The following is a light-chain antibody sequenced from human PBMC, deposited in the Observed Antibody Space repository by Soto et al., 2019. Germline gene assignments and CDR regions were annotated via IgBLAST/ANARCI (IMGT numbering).Light chain of an antibody. CDR3: QQYAASPRT. CDR2: DAS. CDR1: QSFISSY. Sequence: EIVLTQSPGTLSLSPGERASLSCRASQSFISSYLAWYHQIPGQAPRLLINDASRRATGIPDRFSGSGSGTDFTLTISRLEPEDFAVYYCQQYAASPRTFGQGTKVDIK. J-gene: IGKJ1*01. V-gene: IGKV3-20*01.